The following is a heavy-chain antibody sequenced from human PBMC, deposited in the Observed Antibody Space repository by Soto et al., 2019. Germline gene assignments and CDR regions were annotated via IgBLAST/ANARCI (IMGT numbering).Heavy chain of an antibody. CDR3: ARDKITGLFDY. V-gene: IGHV4-39*02. D-gene: IGHD2-8*02. CDR1: GGSISSSSYY. Sequence: SETLSLTCTVSGGSISSSSYYWGWIRQPPGKGLEWIGSIYYSGSTYYNPSLKSRVTISVDTSKNQFSLKLSSVTAADTAVYYCARDKITGLFDYWRQGTMVTVS. J-gene: IGHJ4*02. CDR2: IYYSGST.